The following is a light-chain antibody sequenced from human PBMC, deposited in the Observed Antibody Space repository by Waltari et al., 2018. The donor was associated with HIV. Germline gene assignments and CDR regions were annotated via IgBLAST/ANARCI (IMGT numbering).Light chain of an antibody. CDR1: SSNSGSHA. V-gene: IGLV1-44*01. CDR3: ASWDDSLQAVV. CDR2: GND. J-gene: IGLJ2*01. Sequence: QPVLPQPPSAFGSPGQRLTISCSGSSSNSGSHAANWYQHFPGTAPTLLIFGNDQRPSGVPARISGSKSGTSASLAISGLRSEDEGEYYCASWDDSLQAVVFGGGTKVTV.